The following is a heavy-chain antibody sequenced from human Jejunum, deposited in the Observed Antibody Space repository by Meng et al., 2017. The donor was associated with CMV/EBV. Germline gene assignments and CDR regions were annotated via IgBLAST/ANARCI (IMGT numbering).Heavy chain of an antibody. J-gene: IGHJ4*02. V-gene: IGHV3-74*01. Sequence: EVHVVEAGGGLVQPGGSLRLSCAASGFNFRNHWMHWVRQEPGKGPLWVSRITDDGTTNYADFVQGRFTISRDNAKNTVYLQMNSLRAEDTGIYYCTGLDYWGQGTLVTVSS. CDR3: TGLDY. CDR1: GFNFRNHW. CDR2: ITDDGTT.